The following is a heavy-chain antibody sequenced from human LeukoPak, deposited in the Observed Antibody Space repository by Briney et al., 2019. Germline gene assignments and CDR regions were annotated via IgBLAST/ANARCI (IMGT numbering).Heavy chain of an antibody. Sequence: GGSLRLSCAASGFTFSSYAMSWVRQAPGKGLEWVAFIRYDGSNKYYADSVKGRFTISRDNSKNTLYLQMNSLRAEDTAVYYCAKGYSSGLGYFDYWGQGTLVTVSS. V-gene: IGHV3-30*02. J-gene: IGHJ4*02. CDR2: IRYDGSNK. CDR1: GFTFSSYA. CDR3: AKGYSSGLGYFDY. D-gene: IGHD6-19*01.